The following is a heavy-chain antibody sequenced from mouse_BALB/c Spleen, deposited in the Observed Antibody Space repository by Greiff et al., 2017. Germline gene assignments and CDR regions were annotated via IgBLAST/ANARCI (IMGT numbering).Heavy chain of an antibody. J-gene: IGHJ3*01. CDR2: IDPSDSYN. CDR3: ARSLLRLPWFAY. D-gene: IGHD1-2*01. V-gene: IGHV1-69*02. CDR1: GYTFTSYW. Sequence: QVQLQQPGAELVKPGASVKLSCKASGYTFTSYWMHWVKQRPGQGLEWIGEIDPSDSYNNYNQKFKGKATLTVDKSSSTAYMQLSSLTSEDSAVYYCARSLLRLPWFAYWGQGTLVTVSA.